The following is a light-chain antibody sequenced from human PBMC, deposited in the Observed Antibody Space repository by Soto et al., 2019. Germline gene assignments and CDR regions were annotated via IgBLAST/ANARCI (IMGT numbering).Light chain of an antibody. CDR3: SSYTSISTLV. J-gene: IGLJ2*01. Sequence: QSVLTQPVSVSGSPGQSITISCTGTSSDVGGYNYVSWYQQHPGKAPKLMIYEVTKRPSGVSNRFSGSKSGNTASLTISGLQAEDESDYYCSSYTSISTLVFGGGTKVTVL. CDR1: SSDVGGYNY. CDR2: EVT. V-gene: IGLV2-14*01.